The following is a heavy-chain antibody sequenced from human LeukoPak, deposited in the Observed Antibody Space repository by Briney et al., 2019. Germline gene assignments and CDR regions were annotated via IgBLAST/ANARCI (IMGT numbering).Heavy chain of an antibody. CDR3: AILTGLRLGDFSFDY. D-gene: IGHD5-12*01. V-gene: IGHV1-69*06. CDR2: IIPIFGTA. Sequence: SVKVSCKASGGTFISYAISWVRQAPGQGLEWMGGIIPIFGTANYAQKFQGRVTITADKSTSTAYMELSSLRSEDTAVYYCAILTGLRLGDFSFDYWGQGTLVTVSS. J-gene: IGHJ4*02. CDR1: GGTFISYA.